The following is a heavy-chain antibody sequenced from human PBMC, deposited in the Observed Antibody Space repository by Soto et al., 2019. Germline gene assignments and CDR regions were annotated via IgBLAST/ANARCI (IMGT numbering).Heavy chain of an antibody. CDR3: ARDFEGYSGYAAYFDY. J-gene: IGHJ4*02. CDR1: GFTFSSYA. Sequence: EVQLVKSGGGLVQPGGSLRLSCAASGFTFSSYAMHWVRQAPGKGLEYVSAISSNGGSTYYANSVKGRFTISRDNSKNTLYVQMGSLRAEDMAVYYCARDFEGYSGYAAYFDYWGQGTLVTVSS. V-gene: IGHV3-64*01. D-gene: IGHD5-12*01. CDR2: ISSNGGST.